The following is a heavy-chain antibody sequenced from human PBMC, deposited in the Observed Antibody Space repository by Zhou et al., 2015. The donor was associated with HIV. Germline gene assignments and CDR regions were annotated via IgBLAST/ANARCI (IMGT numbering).Heavy chain of an antibody. Sequence: QVQLVESGGGVVQPGRSLRLSCAASGFTFSIYAMHWVRQAPGKGLEWVANIKQDGSEKYYADSVKGRFTISRDNSKNTLYLQMNSLRAEDTAVYYCARPEGRYCSSSSCARXGMDVVGRRDHGHRLL. CDR1: GFTFSIYA. V-gene: IGHV3-33*08. D-gene: IGHD2-2*01. J-gene: IGHJ6*04. CDR2: IKQDGSEK. CDR3: ARPEGRYCSSSSCARXGMDV.